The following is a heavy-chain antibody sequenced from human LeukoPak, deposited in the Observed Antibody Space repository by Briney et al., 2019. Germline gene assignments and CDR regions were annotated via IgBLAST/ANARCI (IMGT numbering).Heavy chain of an antibody. CDR3: ARDAEYYGSGRADY. Sequence: ASVKVSCKASGGTFSSYAISWVRQAPGQGLEWMGRIIPILGIANYAQKFQGRVTITADKSTSTAYMELSSLRSEDTAVYYCARDAEYYGSGRADYWGQGTLVTVSS. CDR2: IIPILGIA. V-gene: IGHV1-69*04. J-gene: IGHJ4*02. D-gene: IGHD3-10*01. CDR1: GGTFSSYA.